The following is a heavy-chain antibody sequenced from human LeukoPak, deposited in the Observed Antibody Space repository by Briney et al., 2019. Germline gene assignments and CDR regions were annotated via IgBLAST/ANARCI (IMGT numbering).Heavy chain of an antibody. Sequence: PGESLKISCKGSGYSFTTFWIGWVRQMPGKGLEWMGIIYPGDSDTRYSPSFQGQVTFSADKSINTVYLQWSSLRASDTAIFYCARYAHYGSDSHFDYWGQGTLVTVSS. J-gene: IGHJ4*02. D-gene: IGHD4-23*01. CDR3: ARYAHYGSDSHFDY. CDR2: IYPGDSDT. V-gene: IGHV5-51*01. CDR1: GYSFTTFW.